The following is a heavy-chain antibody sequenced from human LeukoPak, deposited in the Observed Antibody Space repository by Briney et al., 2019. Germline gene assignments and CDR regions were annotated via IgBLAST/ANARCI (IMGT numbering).Heavy chain of an antibody. Sequence: GGPLRFSCAASGFTFSSFDMPWVRQPTGQGLNWVSTIGTASDTYYPGSVEGRFTLSRDNAKNSLYLQMNSLTAGDMAVYYCARGPPRGKYYYMDVWGKGTTVTVSS. CDR1: GFTFSSFD. CDR3: ARGPPRGKYYYMDV. J-gene: IGHJ6*03. D-gene: IGHD1-1*01. CDR2: IGTASDT. V-gene: IGHV3-13*01.